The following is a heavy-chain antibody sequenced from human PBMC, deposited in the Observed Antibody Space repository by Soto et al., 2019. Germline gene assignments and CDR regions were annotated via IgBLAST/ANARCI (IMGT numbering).Heavy chain of an antibody. J-gene: IGHJ4*02. Sequence: EVQLVQSGAEVKKPGESLRISCKGSGYSFTNYWIXXVXXXXXXXXEWMGRIDPTDSYTNYSPSFQGHVTISADKSXXXXXXXXXXXXXXXXXXXYXXXXXXXXXPNFDYWGQGTLVTVSS. V-gene: IGHV5-10-1*01. CDR3: XXXXXXXXPNFDY. CDR1: GYSFTNYW. CDR2: IDPTDSYT.